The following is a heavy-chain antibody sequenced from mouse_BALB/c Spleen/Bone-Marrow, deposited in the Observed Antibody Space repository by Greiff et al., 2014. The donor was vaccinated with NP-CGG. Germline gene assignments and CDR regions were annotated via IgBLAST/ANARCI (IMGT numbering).Heavy chain of an antibody. D-gene: IGHD2-1*01. CDR2: IDPANGNT. J-gene: IGHJ3*01. Sequence: VQLQQSGAELVGPGASVKLSCTASGFNIKDTYMHWVKQRPEQGLEWIGRIDPANGNTKYDPKFQGKATITADTSSNTAYLQLSSLTSEDTAAYYCARNGNYGAWFAYWGQGTLVTVSA. CDR1: GFNIKDTY. V-gene: IGHV14-3*02. CDR3: ARNGNYGAWFAY.